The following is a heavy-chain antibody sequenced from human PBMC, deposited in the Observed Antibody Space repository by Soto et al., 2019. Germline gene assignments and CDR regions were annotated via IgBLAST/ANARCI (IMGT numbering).Heavy chain of an antibody. CDR1: GYTFTSYG. D-gene: IGHD2-8*01. Sequence: ASVKVSCKASGYTFTSYGISWVRQAPGQGLEWMGWISAYNGNTNYAQKLQGRVTMTTDTSTSTAYMELRSLRSDDTAVYYCARVGYCTNGVCDYYYGKDVWGQGTTVTVSS. V-gene: IGHV1-18*01. CDR2: ISAYNGNT. CDR3: ARVGYCTNGVCDYYYGKDV. J-gene: IGHJ6*02.